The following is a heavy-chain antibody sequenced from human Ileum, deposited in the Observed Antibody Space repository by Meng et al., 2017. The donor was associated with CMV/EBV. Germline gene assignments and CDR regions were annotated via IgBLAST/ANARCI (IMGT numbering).Heavy chain of an antibody. D-gene: IGHD3-10*01. CDR3: ARGSNYGSGSYVYFQH. CDR1: GYTFTGYY. V-gene: IGHV1-2*02. CDR2: INPNSGGT. Sequence: ASVKVSCKASGYTFTGYYMHWVRQAPGQGLEWMGWINPNSGGTNYAQKFQGRVTMTRDTSISTAYMELSRLRSDDTAVYYCARGSNYGSGSYVYFQHWGQGTLVTVSS. J-gene: IGHJ1*01.